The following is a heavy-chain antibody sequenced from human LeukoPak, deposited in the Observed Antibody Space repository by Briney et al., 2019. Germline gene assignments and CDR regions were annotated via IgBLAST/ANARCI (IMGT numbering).Heavy chain of an antibody. Sequence: PGGSLRLSCAASGFTFDDYATDWDRQAPGKGLEWVSGISWNSGSTGYADSVKGRFTISRDNAKNSLYLQMNSLRGEDTALYYCAKAREDYCGMDVWGQGTTVTVSS. CDR2: ISWNSGST. V-gene: IGHV3-9*01. CDR3: AKAREDYCGMDV. CDR1: GFTFDDYA. J-gene: IGHJ6*02. D-gene: IGHD1-26*01.